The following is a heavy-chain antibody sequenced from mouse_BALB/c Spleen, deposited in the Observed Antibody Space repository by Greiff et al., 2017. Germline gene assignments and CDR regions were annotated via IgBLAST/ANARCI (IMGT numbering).Heavy chain of an antibody. CDR1: GYTFTSYY. Sequence: QVQLQQSGAELVKPGASVKLSCKASGYTFTSYYMYWVKQRPGQGLEWIGEINPSNGGTNFNEKFKSKATLTVDKSSSTAYMQLSSLTSEDSAVYDCTRGSYYGSSRFAYWGQGTLVTVSA. CDR2: INPSNGGT. J-gene: IGHJ3*01. V-gene: IGHV1S81*02. CDR3: TRGSYYGSSRFAY. D-gene: IGHD1-1*01.